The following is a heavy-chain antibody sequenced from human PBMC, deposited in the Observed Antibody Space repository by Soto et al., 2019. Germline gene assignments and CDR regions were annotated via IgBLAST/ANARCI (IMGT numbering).Heavy chain of an antibody. V-gene: IGHV4-30-4*01. D-gene: IGHD7-27*01. CDR3: ARGRYCLTGRCFPNWFDS. CDR2: SYKSATT. CDR1: GDSISNLDYF. J-gene: IGHJ5*01. Sequence: SETLSLTCSVSGDSISNLDYFWAWIRQPPGQALEYIGYSYKSATTYYNPSCESRVAISVDTSKSQFSLNVTSVTAADTAVYFYARGRYCLTGRCFPNWFDSWGQGALVTVSS.